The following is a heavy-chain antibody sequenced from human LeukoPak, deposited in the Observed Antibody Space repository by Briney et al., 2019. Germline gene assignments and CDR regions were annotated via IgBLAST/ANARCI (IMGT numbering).Heavy chain of an antibody. D-gene: IGHD6-19*01. J-gene: IGHJ4*02. CDR2: ISGSGGST. CDR3: AKHSSGWLYFDY. CDR1: GFTFSSYA. V-gene: IGHV3-23*01. Sequence: LAGGSLRLSCAASGFTFSSYAMSWVRQAPGKGLEWVSAISGSGGSTYYADSVKGRFTISRDNSKNTLYLQMNSLRAEDTAVYYCAKHSSGWLYFDYWGQGTLVTVSS.